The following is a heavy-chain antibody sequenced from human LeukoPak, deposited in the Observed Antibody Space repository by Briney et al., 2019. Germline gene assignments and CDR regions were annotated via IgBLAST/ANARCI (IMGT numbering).Heavy chain of an antibody. J-gene: IGHJ4*02. CDR3: AKETYYYDSSGYPFDY. V-gene: IGHV3-74*01. CDR2: INSDGSSR. CDR1: GFTFSSYW. D-gene: IGHD3-22*01. Sequence: GGSLRLSCAASGFTFSSYWMHWVRQAPGKGLVWVSRINSDGSSRSYADSVKGRFTISRDNAKNTLYLQMNSLRAEDTAVYYCAKETYYYDSSGYPFDYWGQGTLVTVSS.